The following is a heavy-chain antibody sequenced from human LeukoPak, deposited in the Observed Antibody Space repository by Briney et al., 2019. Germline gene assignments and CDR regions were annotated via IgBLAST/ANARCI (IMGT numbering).Heavy chain of an antibody. V-gene: IGHV3-48*03. D-gene: IGHD3-22*01. CDR2: ISSSATTI. CDR3: ARIFSSGPTGHAFDI. J-gene: IGHJ3*02. Sequence: GGSLRLSCAASGFTFSSYEMNWVRQAPGKGLEWLSYISSSATTIYYADSVKGRSTISRDNAKNSLYLQMNSLRAEDTAVYYCARIFSSGPTGHAFDIWGQGTMVTVSS. CDR1: GFTFSSYE.